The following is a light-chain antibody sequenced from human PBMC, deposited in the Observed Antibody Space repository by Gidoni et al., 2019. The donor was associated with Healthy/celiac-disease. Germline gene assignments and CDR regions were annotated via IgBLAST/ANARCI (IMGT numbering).Light chain of an antibody. CDR3: QQYGSSPFT. CDR2: GAS. CDR1: QSVSSSY. V-gene: IGKV3-20*01. Sequence: EIVLTQAPGTLSLSPGERATLSCRASQSVSSSYLAWYQQKPGQAPRPLIYGASSRATGIPDRFSGSGSGTAFTLTISRLEPEDSAVYYCQQYGSSPFTFXPXTKVDIK. J-gene: IGKJ3*01.